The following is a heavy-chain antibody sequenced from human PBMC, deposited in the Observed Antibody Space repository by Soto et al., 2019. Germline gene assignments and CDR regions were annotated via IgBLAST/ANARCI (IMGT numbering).Heavy chain of an antibody. CDR3: ARDRTSRGYYSYGMDA. J-gene: IGHJ6*02. CDR1: GFTFSSYG. Sequence: QVQLVESGGGVVQPGRSLRLSCVASGFTFSSYGMHWVRQAPDKGLEWVAAIWYDGSNKYYADSVKGRFTISRDNSKNTLYLQMNSLGAEDTAVYYCARDRTSRGYYSYGMDAWGQGTTVTVSS. V-gene: IGHV3-33*01. CDR2: IWYDGSNK. D-gene: IGHD2-2*01.